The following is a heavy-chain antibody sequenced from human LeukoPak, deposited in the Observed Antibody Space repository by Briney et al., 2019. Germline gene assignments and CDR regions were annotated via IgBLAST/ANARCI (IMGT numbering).Heavy chain of an antibody. CDR1: GGTFNSYA. CDR3: ARVRDEATIRSSFDP. V-gene: IGHV1-69*13. Sequence: ASVKVSCKASGGTFNSYAISWVRQAPGQGLEWMGGIIPIFGTANYAQKFQGRVTITADESTSTAYMELSSLRSEDTAVYYCARVRDEATIRSSFDPWGQGTLVTVSS. CDR2: IIPIFGTA. J-gene: IGHJ5*02. D-gene: IGHD5-12*01.